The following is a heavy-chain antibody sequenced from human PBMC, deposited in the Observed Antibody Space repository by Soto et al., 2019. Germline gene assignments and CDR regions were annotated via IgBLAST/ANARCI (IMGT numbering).Heavy chain of an antibody. CDR2: SSGSGGST. Sequence: GGSLRLSCAASGFTFSSYAMSWVRQAPGKGLEWVSASSGSGGSTYYADSVKGRFTISRDNSKNTLYLQMNSLRAEDTAVYYCARYYDFWSGYYYYYYGMDVWGQGTTVTVSS. D-gene: IGHD3-3*01. CDR3: ARYYDFWSGYYYYYYGMDV. V-gene: IGHV3-23*01. J-gene: IGHJ6*02. CDR1: GFTFSSYA.